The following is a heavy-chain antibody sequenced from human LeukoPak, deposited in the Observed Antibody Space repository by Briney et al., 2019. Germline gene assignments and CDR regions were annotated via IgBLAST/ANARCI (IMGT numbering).Heavy chain of an antibody. CDR2: IYYSGST. J-gene: IGHJ4*02. Sequence: SETLSLTCTVSGDSISISTYYWGWIRQPPGKGLEWIGSIYYSGSTFYNPSLKSRVTISVDPSKNQFSLKLNSVTAADTAVYYCARHWQWFGELPFDYWGQGTLVTVSS. V-gene: IGHV4-39*01. CDR1: GDSISISTYY. CDR3: ARHWQWFGELPFDY. D-gene: IGHD3-10*01.